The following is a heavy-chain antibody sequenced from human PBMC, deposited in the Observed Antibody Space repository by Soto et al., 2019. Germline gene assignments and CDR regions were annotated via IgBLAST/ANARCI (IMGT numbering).Heavy chain of an antibody. D-gene: IGHD3-3*01. Sequence: PSETLSLTCTVSGGSINSGGYYWSWIRRHPEKGLEWIGYIYYSGSTYYNPSLKSRVTISVDTSKNQFSLKLSSVTAADTSVYYCASSTIFGVVPPGWFDPWGQGTLVTVS. V-gene: IGHV4-31*03. CDR2: IYYSGST. CDR1: GGSINSGGYY. J-gene: IGHJ5*02. CDR3: ASSTIFGVVPPGWFDP.